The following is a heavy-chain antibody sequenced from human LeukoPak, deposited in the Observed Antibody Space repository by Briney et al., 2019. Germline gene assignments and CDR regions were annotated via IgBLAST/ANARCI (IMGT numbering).Heavy chain of an antibody. Sequence: GGSLRLSCEASGFTFSSYWMSWVRQAPGKGLEWVANIKTDGSEKYYVDSVKGRFTISRDNSKNTLYLQMNSLRAEDTAVYYCARERRQNSSGWYRGWFDPWGQGTLVTVSS. CDR1: GFTFSSYW. CDR2: IKTDGSEK. D-gene: IGHD6-19*01. J-gene: IGHJ5*02. CDR3: ARERRQNSSGWYRGWFDP. V-gene: IGHV3-7*01.